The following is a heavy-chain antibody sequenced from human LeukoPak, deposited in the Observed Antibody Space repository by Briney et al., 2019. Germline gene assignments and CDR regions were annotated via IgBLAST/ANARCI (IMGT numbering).Heavy chain of an antibody. D-gene: IGHD2-2*03. CDR3: ARDLRGGYCSSTSCSKQNWFDP. CDR1: GYTFTSYG. Sequence: GASVKVSCKASGYTFTSYGISWVRQAPGQGLEWMGWISAYNGNTNYAQKLQGRVTMTTDTSTSTAYMELRSLRSDDTAVYYCARDLRGGYCSSTSCSKQNWFDPWGQGTLVTVSS. V-gene: IGHV1-18*01. CDR2: ISAYNGNT. J-gene: IGHJ5*02.